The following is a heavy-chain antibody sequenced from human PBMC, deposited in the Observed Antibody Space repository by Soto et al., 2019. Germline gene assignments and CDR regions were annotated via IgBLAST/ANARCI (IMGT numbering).Heavy chain of an antibody. V-gene: IGHV4-34*01. D-gene: IGHD6-6*01. Sequence: PSETLSLTCTVSGGSISSYYWSWIRQPPGKGLEWIGEINHSGSTNYNPSLKSRVTISVDTSKNQFSLKLSSVTAADTAVYYCARVSGSSSSGDDYWGQGTLVTVSS. CDR3: ARVSGSSSSGDDY. CDR1: GGSISSYY. J-gene: IGHJ4*02. CDR2: INHSGST.